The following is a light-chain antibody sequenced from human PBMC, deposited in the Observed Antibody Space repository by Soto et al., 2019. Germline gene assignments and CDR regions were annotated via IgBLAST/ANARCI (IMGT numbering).Light chain of an antibody. V-gene: IGKV3-20*01. CDR2: DTS. Sequence: EVDLTQSPCTLSFSPLERSTLSCRASQSVSSSHLAWYQQKRGQAPRLLIYDTSTRATGIPDRFSGSGSGTDFTLTISRLEPEDFAVYHCQQYGASPWTFGQGTKVDI. CDR3: QQYGASPWT. CDR1: QSVSSSH. J-gene: IGKJ1*01.